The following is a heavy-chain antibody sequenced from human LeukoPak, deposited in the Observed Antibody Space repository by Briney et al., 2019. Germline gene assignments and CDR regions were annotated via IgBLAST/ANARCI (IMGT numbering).Heavy chain of an antibody. D-gene: IGHD3-10*01. CDR1: GGSFSGYY. V-gene: IGHV4-34*01. CDR2: INHSGST. CDR3: ARLGITMVRGVITVPLYYYYYMDV. Sequence: SETLSLTCAVYGGSFSGYYWSWIRQPPGKGLEWIGEINHSGSTNYNPSLKSRVTISVDTSKNQFSLKLSSVTAADTAVYYCARLGITMVRGVITVPLYYYYYMDVWGKGTTVTISS. J-gene: IGHJ6*03.